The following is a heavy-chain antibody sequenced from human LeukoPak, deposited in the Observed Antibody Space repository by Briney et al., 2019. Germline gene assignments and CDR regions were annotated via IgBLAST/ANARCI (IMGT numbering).Heavy chain of an antibody. V-gene: IGHV3-23*01. CDR2: ISGSGGST. CDR3: AKGPPSSSAQYFQH. D-gene: IGHD6-6*01. CDR1: GFTFSSYA. Sequence: GGSLRLSCAASGFTFSSYAMSWVRQAPGKGLEWVSGISGSGGSTDYADSVKGRFTISRDNSKNTLYLQMNSLRAEDTAVYYCAKGPPSSSAQYFQHWGQGTLVTVSS. J-gene: IGHJ1*01.